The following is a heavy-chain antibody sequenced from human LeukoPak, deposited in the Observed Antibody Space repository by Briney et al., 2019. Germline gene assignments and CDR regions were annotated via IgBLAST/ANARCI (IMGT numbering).Heavy chain of an antibody. CDR1: GGSISSYY. J-gene: IGHJ5*02. D-gene: IGHD2-2*01. CDR2: IYYSGST. V-gene: IGHV4-59*01. Sequence: SETLSLTCTVSGGSISSYYWSWIRQPPGKGLEWIGYIYYSGSTNYNPSLKSRVTISVGTSKNQFSLKLSSVTAADTAVYYCARARDIVVVPAAISDNWFDPWGQGTLVTVSS. CDR3: ARARDIVVVPAAISDNWFDP.